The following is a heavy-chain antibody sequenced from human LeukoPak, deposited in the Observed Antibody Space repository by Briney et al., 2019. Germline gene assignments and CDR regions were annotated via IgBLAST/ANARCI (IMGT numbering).Heavy chain of an antibody. CDR1: GFTFSSYG. Sequence: GGSLRLSCAASGFTFSSYGMSWVRQAPGKGLEWVSLIYSGGSTYYADSVKGRFTISRDNSKNTLYLQMNSLRADDTAVYYCAKPAKTDYADYWGQGTLVTVSS. CDR3: AKPAKTDYADY. V-gene: IGHV3-23*03. CDR2: IYSGGST. J-gene: IGHJ4*02. D-gene: IGHD1-14*01.